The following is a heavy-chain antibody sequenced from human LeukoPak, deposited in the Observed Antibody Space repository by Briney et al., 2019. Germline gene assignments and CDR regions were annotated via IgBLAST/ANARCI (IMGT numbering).Heavy chain of an antibody. J-gene: IGHJ4*02. D-gene: IGHD4/OR15-4a*01. CDR3: ARKLSMVDDFDY. V-gene: IGHV1-18*01. CDR2: ISAYNGNT. Sequence: ASVKVSCKTSGYTFTNYGINWVRQAPGQGLEWMGWISAYNGNTNYAQKLQGRVTMTTDTSTSTAYMELRSLRSDDTAVYYCARKLSMVDDFDYWGQGTLVTVSS. CDR1: GYTFTNYG.